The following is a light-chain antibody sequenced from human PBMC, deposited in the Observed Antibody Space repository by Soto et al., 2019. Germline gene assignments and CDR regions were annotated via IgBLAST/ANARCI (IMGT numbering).Light chain of an antibody. CDR1: QGISSW. J-gene: IGKJ5*01. Sequence: DIQITQSPSSLAASVPNRRTITCRASQGISSWLAWYQQKPGKAPKLLIYAASSLQSGVPSRFSGSGSGTEFTLTISSLEPDDFATYYCQQHNSYPPFGQGTRLEIK. CDR2: AAS. V-gene: IGKV1-12*01. CDR3: QQHNSYPP.